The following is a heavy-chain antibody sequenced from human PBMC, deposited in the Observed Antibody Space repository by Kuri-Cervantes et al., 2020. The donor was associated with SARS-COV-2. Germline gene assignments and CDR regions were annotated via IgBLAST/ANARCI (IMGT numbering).Heavy chain of an antibody. CDR1: GYTFTSYY. J-gene: IGHJ3*02. Sequence: ASVKVSCKASGYTFTSYYMHWVRQAPGQGLEWMGIINPSGGSTSYAQKFQGRVTMTRDTSTSTVYMELSSLRSEDTAVYYCAREGLGFGARGAFDIWGQGTMVTVSS. CDR2: INPSGGST. CDR3: AREGLGFGARGAFDI. D-gene: IGHD3-10*01. V-gene: IGHV1-46*01.